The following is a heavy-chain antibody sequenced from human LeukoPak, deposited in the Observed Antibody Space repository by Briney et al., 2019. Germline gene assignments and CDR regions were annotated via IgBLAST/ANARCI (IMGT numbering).Heavy chain of an antibody. V-gene: IGHV3-30*02. CDR1: GFTFSSYV. Sequence: GGSLRLSCAASGFTFSSYVMHWVRQAPGKGLEWVAFIRYDGSYKYYSDSVKGRFTISRDNSKNTLYLQMNSLRPEDTAVYYCATVVYYYDSSGYFLIWGQGTLVTVSS. D-gene: IGHD3-22*01. CDR2: IRYDGSYK. J-gene: IGHJ4*02. CDR3: ATVVYYYDSSGYFLI.